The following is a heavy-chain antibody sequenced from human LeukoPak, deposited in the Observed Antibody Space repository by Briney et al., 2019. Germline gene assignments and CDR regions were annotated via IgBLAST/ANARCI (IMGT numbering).Heavy chain of an antibody. Sequence: GASVKVSCKASGYSFTSYDINWVRQATGQGLEWIGWMNPNSGDADYTQKFKGRVTFTRDTSTRTAYMEVNSLGSEDTAVYYCARSNFGGSVYFDYWGQGTLVTVSS. V-gene: IGHV1-8*02. CDR1: GYSFTSYD. CDR2: MNPNSGDA. J-gene: IGHJ4*02. D-gene: IGHD4-23*01. CDR3: ARSNFGGSVYFDY.